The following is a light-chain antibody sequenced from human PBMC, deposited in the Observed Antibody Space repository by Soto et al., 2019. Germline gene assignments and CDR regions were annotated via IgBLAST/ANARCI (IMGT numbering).Light chain of an antibody. CDR2: AAS. CDR1: QYITTY. J-gene: IGKJ3*01. V-gene: IGKV1-39*01. CDR3: QHLNNYPPFT. Sequence: DVQMAQSPSSLSASVGDRVTITCRASQYITTYLNWYQQKPGKAPKLLIYAASILQSGVPSRFSGRGSGTDFTLTISGLEAEDFATYYCQHLNNYPPFTFGPGTKVDLE.